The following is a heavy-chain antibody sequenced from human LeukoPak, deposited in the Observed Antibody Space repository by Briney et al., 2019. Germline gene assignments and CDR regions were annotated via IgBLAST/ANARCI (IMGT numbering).Heavy chain of an antibody. D-gene: IGHD5-12*01. Sequence: ASVKVSCKASGHTFTGYYMHWVRQAPGQGLEWMGWINPNSGGTNYAQKFQGRVTMTGDTSISTAYMELSSLRSDDTAVYYCARLYSGYGNYYYYMDVWGKGTTVTISS. CDR3: ARLYSGYGNYYYYMDV. CDR2: INPNSGGT. J-gene: IGHJ6*03. CDR1: GHTFTGYY. V-gene: IGHV1-2*02.